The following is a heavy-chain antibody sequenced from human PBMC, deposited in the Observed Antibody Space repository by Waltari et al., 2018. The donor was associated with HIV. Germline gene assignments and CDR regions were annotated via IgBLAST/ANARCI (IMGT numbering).Heavy chain of an antibody. V-gene: IGHV3-23*01. CDR1: KFTLANYA. J-gene: IGHJ6*02. D-gene: IGHD6-19*01. CDR2: ISANAGRA. Sequence: EVQLLESGGGFVQPGGSLRLSCAAYKFTLANYALTWVRRAPGKGLEWVAIISANAGRAYYADSLEGRFTVSRENSNNTIYLQMNNLTAEDTAVYYCAKHSSGWYRGHYPIDVWGQGTTVTVSS. CDR3: AKHSSGWYRGHYPIDV.